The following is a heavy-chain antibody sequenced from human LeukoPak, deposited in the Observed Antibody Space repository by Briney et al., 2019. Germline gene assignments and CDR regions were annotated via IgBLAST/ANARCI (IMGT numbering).Heavy chain of an antibody. Sequence: ASVKVSCKASGYTFTSYYIFWVRQAPGQGLEWMGIINPRTGSTSYSQKFQGRVTMTRDMSTSTVYMELSSLRSEDTAVYYCARGAGLWFGELFFDYWGQGTLVTVSS. CDR2: INPRTGST. CDR3: ARGAGLWFGELFFDY. V-gene: IGHV1-46*01. D-gene: IGHD3-10*01. CDR1: GYTFTSYY. J-gene: IGHJ4*02.